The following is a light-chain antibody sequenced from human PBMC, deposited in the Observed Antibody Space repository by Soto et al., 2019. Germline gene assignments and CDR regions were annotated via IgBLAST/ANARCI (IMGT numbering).Light chain of an antibody. J-gene: IGKJ5*01. Sequence: EIVMTQSPVTLSVSPGERATLSCRASQSVSRYLAWYQQKPGQAPRLLIYDASNRATGVPVRFSGSGSGTDFTLTISSLEPEDFAVYYCQQRNDWRRGTFGQGTLLAIK. CDR1: QSVSRY. V-gene: IGKV3-11*01. CDR3: QQRNDWRRGT. CDR2: DAS.